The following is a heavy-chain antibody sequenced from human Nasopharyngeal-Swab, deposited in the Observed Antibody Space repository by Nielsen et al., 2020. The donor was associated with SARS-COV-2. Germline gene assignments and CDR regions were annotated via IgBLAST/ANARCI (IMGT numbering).Heavy chain of an antibody. CDR3: ARDAVGARGY. V-gene: IGHV3-11*01. J-gene: IGHJ4*02. D-gene: IGHD1-26*01. Sequence: VRQMPGKGLEWVSYISSSGSTIYYADSVKGRFTISRDNAKNSLYLQMNSLRAEDTAVYYCARDAVGARGYWGQGTLVTVSS. CDR2: ISSSGSTI.